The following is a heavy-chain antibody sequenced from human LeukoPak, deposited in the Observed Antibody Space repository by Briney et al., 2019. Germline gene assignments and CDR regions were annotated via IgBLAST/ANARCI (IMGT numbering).Heavy chain of an antibody. V-gene: IGHV4-59*08. CDR1: GGSISSFC. CDR2: IYYSVTT. D-gene: IGHD3-16*01. CDR3: ARSQGEVTTNY. J-gene: IGHJ4*02. Sequence: SETLSLTCSVSGGSISSFCWNWIRQPPGKGLEWIGYIYYSVTTNYNPSLKSRVTISVDVSKNQVSLKLSSVTAADTAVYYCARSQGEVTTNYWGQGTLVTVSS.